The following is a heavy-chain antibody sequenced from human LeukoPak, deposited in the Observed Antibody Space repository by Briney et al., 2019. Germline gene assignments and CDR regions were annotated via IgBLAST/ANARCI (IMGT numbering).Heavy chain of an antibody. V-gene: IGHV4-34*01. CDR1: GGSFSGYY. CDR3: AIDVLLWFGELLRSWFDP. J-gene: IGHJ5*02. D-gene: IGHD3-10*01. Sequence: PSETLSLTCAVYGGSFSGYYWSWIRQPPGKGLEWIGEINYSGSTNYNPSLKSRVTISVDTSKNQFSLKLSSVTAADTAVYYCAIDVLLWFGELLRSWFDPWGQGTLVTVSS. CDR2: INYSGST.